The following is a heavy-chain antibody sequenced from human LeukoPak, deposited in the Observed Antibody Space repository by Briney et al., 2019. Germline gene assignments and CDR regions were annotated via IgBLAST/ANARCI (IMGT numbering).Heavy chain of an antibody. CDR2: ISGSGGST. CDR3: ARYCSSTSCLQPLY. D-gene: IGHD2-2*01. CDR1: GFTFSSYA. V-gene: IGHV3-23*01. Sequence: TGGSLRLSCAASGFTFSSYAMSWVRQAPGKGLEWVSAISGSGGSTYYADSVKGRFTISRHNSKNTLYLQMNSLRAEDTAVYYCARYCSSTSCLQPLYWGQGTLVTVSS. J-gene: IGHJ4*02.